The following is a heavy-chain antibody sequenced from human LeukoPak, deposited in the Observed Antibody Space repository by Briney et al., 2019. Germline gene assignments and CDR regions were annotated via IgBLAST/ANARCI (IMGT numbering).Heavy chain of an antibody. Sequence: SETLSLTCTVSRGSINSYYWSWIRQPPGKGLEWIGYVRYSGSTHYNPSLKSRVTISVDTSKKYFSLKLTSVTAADTAVYYCARAVVVAEYIDYWGQGTLVTVSS. CDR2: VRYSGST. CDR3: ARAVVVAEYIDY. V-gene: IGHV4-59*01. J-gene: IGHJ4*02. CDR1: RGSINSYY. D-gene: IGHD2-15*01.